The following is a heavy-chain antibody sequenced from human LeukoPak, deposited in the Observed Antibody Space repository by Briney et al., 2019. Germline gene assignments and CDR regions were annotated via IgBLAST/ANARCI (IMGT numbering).Heavy chain of an antibody. CDR3: ARDRDLGLFDY. Sequence: PEAPSLTRTVSGGSLSSYFWSWIRQPPREGLEWIGYIYYSGSTNYNPSLKSRVTISVDTSKNQFSLKLSSVTAADTAVYYCARDRDLGLFDYWGQGTLVTVSS. CDR1: GGSLSSYF. D-gene: IGHD1-26*01. CDR2: IYYSGST. J-gene: IGHJ4*02. V-gene: IGHV4-59*01.